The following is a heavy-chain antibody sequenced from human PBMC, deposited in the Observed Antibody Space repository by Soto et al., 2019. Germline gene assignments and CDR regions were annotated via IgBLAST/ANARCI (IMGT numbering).Heavy chain of an antibody. J-gene: IGHJ3*02. Sequence: QVQLEQSGGEVKRPGASVRVSCKASGYTFTSYHVSWVRQAPGQGLEWMGWINPFDGHTNYSQKFQDKVTMTSDRFADTAYMDLRCLRSDDTAVYYCVRNLYGRAFDIWGQGKTITVSS. V-gene: IGHV1-18*04. CDR3: VRNLYGRAFDI. CDR2: INPFDGHT. CDR1: GYTFTSYH. D-gene: IGHD2-8*01.